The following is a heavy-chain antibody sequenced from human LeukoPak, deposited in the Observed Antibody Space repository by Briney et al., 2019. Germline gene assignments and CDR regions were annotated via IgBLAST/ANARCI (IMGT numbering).Heavy chain of an antibody. CDR1: GFTFDIYS. CDR2: ISSTSTYK. CDR3: ARGLVDYF. V-gene: IGHV3-21*01. Sequence: PGGSLRLSCAASGFTFDIYSMNWVRQAPGKGLGWVSSISSTSTYKYYADSVKGRFTISRDSATNSLYLQINSLGAEDTAVYYCARGLVDYFGGQGTLVTVSS. J-gene: IGHJ4*02. D-gene: IGHD2/OR15-2a*01.